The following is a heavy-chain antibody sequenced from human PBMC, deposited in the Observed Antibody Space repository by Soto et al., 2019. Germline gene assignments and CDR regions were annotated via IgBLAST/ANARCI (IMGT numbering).Heavy chain of an antibody. V-gene: IGHV4-39*01. J-gene: IGHJ4*02. D-gene: IGHD2-8*02. CDR3: ARGGFCTADSCALS. Sequence: KTLSLTCTDSGDSISSVGFYWAWIRQPPGKGLEWIGSIYSGGTSYSNPSLKSRVIISVDVSNNQFSLNLGSVTAADAAVYYCARGGFCTADSCALSWGQGTLVTVSS. CDR1: GDSISSVGFY. CDR2: IYSGGTS.